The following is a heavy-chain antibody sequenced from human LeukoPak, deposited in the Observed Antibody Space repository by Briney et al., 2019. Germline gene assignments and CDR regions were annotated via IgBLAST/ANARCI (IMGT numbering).Heavy chain of an antibody. CDR1: GGTFSSYA. V-gene: IGHV1-69*13. Sequence: SVKVSCKASGGTFSSYAISWVRQAPGQGLEWMGGIIPIFGTANYAQKFQGRVTITADESTSTAYMELSSLRSEDTAVYYCARGGPLGELSHWFDSWGQGTLVTVSS. CDR2: IIPIFGTA. CDR3: ARGGPLGELSHWFDS. J-gene: IGHJ5*01. D-gene: IGHD3-10*01.